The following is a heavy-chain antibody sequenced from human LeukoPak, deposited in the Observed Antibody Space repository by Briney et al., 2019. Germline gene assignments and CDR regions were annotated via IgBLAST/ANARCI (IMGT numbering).Heavy chain of an antibody. CDR2: ISAYNGNT. Sequence: ASVKVSCKASGYTFTSYGISWVRQAPGQGLEWMGWISAYNGNTNYAQKLQGRVTMTTDTSTSTAYMELRSLRPDDTAVYYCARAPVAGPFYYYYGMDVWGQGTTVTVSS. J-gene: IGHJ6*02. CDR1: GYTFTSYG. CDR3: ARAPVAGPFYYYYGMDV. V-gene: IGHV1-18*01. D-gene: IGHD6-19*01.